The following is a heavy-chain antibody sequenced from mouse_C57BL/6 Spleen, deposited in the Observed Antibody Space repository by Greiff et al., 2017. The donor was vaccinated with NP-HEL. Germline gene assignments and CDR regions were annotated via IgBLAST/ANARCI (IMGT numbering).Heavy chain of an antibody. J-gene: IGHJ4*01. D-gene: IGHD3-1*01. CDR3: ARDEGSGYAMDY. CDR2: ISDGGSYT. Sequence: EVQRVESGGGLVKPGGSLKLSCAASGFTFSSYAMSWVRQTPEKRLEWVATISDGGSYTYYPDNVKGRFTISRDNAKNNLYLQMSHLKSEDTAMYYCARDEGSGYAMDYWGQGTSVTVSS. V-gene: IGHV5-4*01. CDR1: GFTFSSYA.